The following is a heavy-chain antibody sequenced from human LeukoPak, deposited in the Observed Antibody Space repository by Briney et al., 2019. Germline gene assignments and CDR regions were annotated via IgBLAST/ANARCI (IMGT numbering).Heavy chain of an antibody. CDR2: IKQDGSEK. V-gene: IGHV3-7*01. CDR3: ARDYDYVWGSSPFLDY. CDR1: GFTFSNAW. J-gene: IGHJ4*02. D-gene: IGHD3-16*01. Sequence: GGSLRLSCAASGFTFSNAWTSWVRQAPGKGLEWVANIKQDGSEKYYVDSVKGRFTISRDNAKNSLYLQMNSLRAEDTAVYYCARDYDYVWGSSPFLDYWGQGTLVTVSS.